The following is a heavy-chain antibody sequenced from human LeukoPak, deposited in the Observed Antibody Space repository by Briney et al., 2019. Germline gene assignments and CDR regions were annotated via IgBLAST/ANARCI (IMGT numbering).Heavy chain of an antibody. CDR3: AKDGGLLWFGELPRTFYYMDV. J-gene: IGHJ6*03. V-gene: IGHV3-23*01. CDR2: ISGSGGST. CDR1: GFTFSSYA. D-gene: IGHD3-10*01. Sequence: GGSLRLSCAASGFTFSSYAMSWVHQAPGKGLEWVSAISGSGGSTYYADSVKGRFTISRDNSKNTLYLQMNSLRAEDTAVYYCAKDGGLLWFGELPRTFYYMDVWGKGTTVTVSS.